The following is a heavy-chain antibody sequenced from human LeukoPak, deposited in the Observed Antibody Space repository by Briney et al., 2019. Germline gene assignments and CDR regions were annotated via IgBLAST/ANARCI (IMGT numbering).Heavy chain of an antibody. CDR3: ARQAADGVPPAG. CDR1: GYSFTRHW. CDR2: INPGDSDT. J-gene: IGHJ4*02. V-gene: IGHV5-51*01. Sequence: GESLKISCKGSGYSFTRHWIGWVRQMPGKGLEWMGIINPGDSDTRYSPSFQGQVTISADKSINTAYLQWSSLKASDTAMYYCARQAADGVPPAGWGQGTLVTVSS. D-gene: IGHD6-13*01.